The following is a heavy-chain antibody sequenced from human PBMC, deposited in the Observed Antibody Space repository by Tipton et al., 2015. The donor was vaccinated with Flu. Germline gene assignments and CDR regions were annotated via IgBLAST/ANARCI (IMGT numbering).Heavy chain of an antibody. Sequence: TLSLTCTVSGDSVSTAGYYWTWIRQPPGKGLEYIGQIYNSGSTNNNPSLRSRVTMSVARSNDQFSLRLTSVTAADTAVYFCARRTFSNYVSEPKNWFDFWGQGTLVTVSS. CDR2: IYNSGST. CDR3: ARRTFSNYVSEPKNWFDF. CDR1: GDSVSTAGYY. D-gene: IGHD4-11*01. J-gene: IGHJ5*01. V-gene: IGHV4-61*08.